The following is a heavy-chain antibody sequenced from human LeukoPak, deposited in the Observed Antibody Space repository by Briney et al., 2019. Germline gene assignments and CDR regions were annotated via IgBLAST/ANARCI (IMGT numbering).Heavy chain of an antibody. J-gene: IGHJ4*02. CDR2: ISGSGGST. CDR1: GFTFSSYA. V-gene: IGHV3-23*01. D-gene: IGHD3-10*01. Sequence: QPGGSLRLSCAASGFTFSSYAMSWVRQAPGKGLEWVSAISGSGGSTYYADSMKGRFTISRDNTKNTLYLQKSSVRAEDTAVYYCAKDRDYGSGSYYNYWGQGTLFTVSS. CDR3: AKDRDYGSGSYYNY.